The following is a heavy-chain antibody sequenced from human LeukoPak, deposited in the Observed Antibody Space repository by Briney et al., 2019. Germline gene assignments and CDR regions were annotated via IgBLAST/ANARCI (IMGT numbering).Heavy chain of an antibody. CDR1: GGSFSGYY. CDR3: ARGLYCTNGVCYYNWFDP. D-gene: IGHD2-8*01. CDR2: INHSGST. V-gene: IGHV4-34*01. J-gene: IGHJ5*02. Sequence: PSETLSLTCAVYGGSFSGYYWSWIRQPPGKGLEWIGEINHSGSTNYNPSLKSRVTISVDTSKNQFSLKPSSVTAADTAVYYCARGLYCTNGVCYYNWFDPWGQGTLVTVSS.